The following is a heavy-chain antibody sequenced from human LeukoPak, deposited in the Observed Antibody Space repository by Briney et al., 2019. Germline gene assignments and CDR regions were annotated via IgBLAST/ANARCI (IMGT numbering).Heavy chain of an antibody. D-gene: IGHD3-3*01. Sequence: GGSLRLSCAASGFTFSSYAMSWVRQAPGKGLEWVSAISGSGGSTYYADSVEGRFTISRDNSKNTLYLRMNSLRAEDTAVYYCAKGRVDDFWSGGDYYYYYMDVWGKGTTVTVSS. V-gene: IGHV3-23*01. CDR1: GFTFSSYA. CDR3: AKGRVDDFWSGGDYYYYYMDV. CDR2: ISGSGGST. J-gene: IGHJ6*03.